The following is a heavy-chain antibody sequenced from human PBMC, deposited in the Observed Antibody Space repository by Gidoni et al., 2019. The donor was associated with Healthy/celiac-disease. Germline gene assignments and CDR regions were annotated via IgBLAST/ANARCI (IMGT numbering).Heavy chain of an antibody. D-gene: IGHD4-17*01. CDR2: ISGSGGST. Sequence: EVQLLESGGGLVQPGGSLRLSCAASGFTFSSYAMSWVRQAPGKGLEWVSAISGSGGSTYDADSVKGRFTISRDNSKNTLYLQMNSLRAEDTAVYYCAKGDHLGLRPFDYWGQRTLVTVSS. J-gene: IGHJ4*02. CDR1: GFTFSSYA. CDR3: AKGDHLGLRPFDY. V-gene: IGHV3-23*01.